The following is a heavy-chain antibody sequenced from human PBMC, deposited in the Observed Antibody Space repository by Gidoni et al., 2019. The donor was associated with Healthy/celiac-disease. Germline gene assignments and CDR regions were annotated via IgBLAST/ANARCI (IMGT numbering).Heavy chain of an antibody. V-gene: IGHV3-49*05. CDR2: IRSKAYGGTT. D-gene: IGHD3-3*01. J-gene: IGHJ6*02. Sequence: EVQLVESGGGLVKPGRSLRLSCTASGFTFGAYAMSWFRQAPGKGLEWVGFIRSKAYGGTTEYAASVKGRFTISRDDSKSIAYLQMNSLKTEDTAVYYCTRGFLEWLTGDNGMDVWGQGTTVTVSS. CDR1: GFTFGAYA. CDR3: TRGFLEWLTGDNGMDV.